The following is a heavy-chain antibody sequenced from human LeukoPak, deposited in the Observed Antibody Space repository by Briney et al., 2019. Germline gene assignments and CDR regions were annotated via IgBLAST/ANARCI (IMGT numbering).Heavy chain of an antibody. CDR3: ASLPRGSSGWNYFDC. Sequence: RGEFLKISCKASGNSFTSYWIGWVRQMPGKGLEWMGIIYPDDSDTRYSPSFQGQVTISADKSISTAYLQWSSLKASDTAMYYCASLPRGSSGWNYFDCWGQGTLVTVSS. V-gene: IGHV5-51*01. CDR1: GNSFTSYW. CDR2: IYPDDSDT. D-gene: IGHD6-19*01. J-gene: IGHJ4*02.